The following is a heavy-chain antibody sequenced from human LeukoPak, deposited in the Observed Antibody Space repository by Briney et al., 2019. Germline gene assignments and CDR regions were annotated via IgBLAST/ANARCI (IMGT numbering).Heavy chain of an antibody. J-gene: IGHJ4*02. CDR3: AKDGKWELQLPDYFDY. CDR2: ISYDGSNK. CDR1: GFTFSSYG. D-gene: IGHD1-26*01. V-gene: IGHV3-30*18. Sequence: GGSLRLSCAASGFTFSSYGMHWGRQAPGKGLEWVAVISYDGSNKYYAAYVKGRFTISRANSKHTLYLHMNSLRGEDTAVYYCAKDGKWELQLPDYFDYWGQGTLVTVSS.